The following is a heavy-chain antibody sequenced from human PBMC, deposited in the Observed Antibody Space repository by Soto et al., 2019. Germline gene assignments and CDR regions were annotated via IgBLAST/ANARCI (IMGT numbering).Heavy chain of an antibody. Sequence: SVKVSCKASGCTFSIYAISLVRQAPGQGLEWMGGIIPIFGTANYAQKFQGRVTITADESTSTAYMELSSLRSEDTAVYYCAMPLVVIHGPFDYWGQGTLVTVSS. D-gene: IGHD3-22*01. CDR1: GCTFSIYA. V-gene: IGHV1-69*13. J-gene: IGHJ4*02. CDR3: AMPLVVIHGPFDY. CDR2: IIPIFGTA.